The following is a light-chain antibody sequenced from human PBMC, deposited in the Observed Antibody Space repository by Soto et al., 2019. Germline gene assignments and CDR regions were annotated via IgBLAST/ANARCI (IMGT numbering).Light chain of an antibody. V-gene: IGKV3-15*01. CDR2: GAS. Sequence: EIVMTQSPATLSVSPGERATLSCRASQSISTKVGWYQQRPGQAPRLLIYGASTRAAGVPPRFSGSGSGTEFTLTISSLQSEDFAVYSCQQYNIWSSITFGQGTRVEIK. CDR1: QSISTK. CDR3: QQYNIWSSIT. J-gene: IGKJ5*01.